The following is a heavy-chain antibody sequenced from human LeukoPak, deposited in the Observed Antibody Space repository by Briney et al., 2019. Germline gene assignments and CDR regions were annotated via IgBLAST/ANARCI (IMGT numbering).Heavy chain of an antibody. CDR1: GGSISSYY. Sequence: SETLSLTCTVSGGSISSYYWSWIRQPPGKGLEWIGYIYYSGSTNYNPSLKSRVTISVDTSKNQFSLKLSSVTAADTAVYYCARGGGDIVGLLGYWGQGTLVTVSS. J-gene: IGHJ4*02. D-gene: IGHD2-15*01. V-gene: IGHV4-59*08. CDR3: ARGGGDIVGLLGY. CDR2: IYYSGST.